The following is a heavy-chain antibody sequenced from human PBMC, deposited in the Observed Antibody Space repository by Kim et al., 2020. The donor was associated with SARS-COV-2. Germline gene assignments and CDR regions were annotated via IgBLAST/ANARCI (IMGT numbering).Heavy chain of an antibody. J-gene: IGHJ2*01. CDR1: GFTFSDYY. D-gene: IGHD3-22*01. CDR3: ARSAAYYYDSSGYYFPPLWYFDL. CDR2: ISSSGSTI. Sequence: GGSLRLSCAASGFTFSDYYMSWIRQAPGKGLEWVSYISSSGSTIYYADSVKGRFTISRDNAKNSLYLQMNSLRAEDTAVYYCARSAAYYYDSSGYYFPPLWYFDLWGRGTLVTVSS. V-gene: IGHV3-11*01.